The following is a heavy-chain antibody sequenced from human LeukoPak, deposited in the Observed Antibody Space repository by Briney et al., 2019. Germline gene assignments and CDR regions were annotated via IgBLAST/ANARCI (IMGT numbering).Heavy chain of an antibody. CDR2: INPNSGGT. CDR1: GYTFTGYY. J-gene: IGHJ4*02. CDR3: ARGIITMVRGAPGDY. D-gene: IGHD3-10*01. Sequence: GASVKVSCKASGYTFTGYYMHWVRQAPGQGLEWMAWINPNSGGTNYAQKFQGRVTMTRDTSISTAYMELSRLRSDDTAVYYCARGIITMVRGAPGDYWGQGTLVTVSS. V-gene: IGHV1-2*02.